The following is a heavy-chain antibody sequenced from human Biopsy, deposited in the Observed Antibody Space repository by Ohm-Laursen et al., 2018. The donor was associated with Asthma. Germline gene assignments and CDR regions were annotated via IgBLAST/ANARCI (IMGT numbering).Heavy chain of an antibody. J-gene: IGHJ4*02. CDR2: IYYSGST. CDR1: GGSINIGDYY. V-gene: IGHV4-31*11. Sequence: TLSLTWAVSGGSINIGDYYWSWIRQHPGKGLEWIGYIYYSGSTYYNPSLKSRVSILIDTSKNQFSLRLSSVTAADTAVYYCARGWNCGGDCYSLDSWGQGTLVTVSS. D-gene: IGHD2-21*02. CDR3: ARGWNCGGDCYSLDS.